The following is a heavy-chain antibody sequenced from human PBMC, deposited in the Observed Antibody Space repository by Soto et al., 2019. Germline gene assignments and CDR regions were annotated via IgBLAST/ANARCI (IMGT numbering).Heavy chain of an antibody. J-gene: IGHJ2*01. CDR1: GGTFSSYA. Sequence: QVQLVQSGAEVKKPGSSVKVSCKASGGTFSSYAISWVRQAPGQGLEWMGGIIPIFGTANYAQKFRGRVTITADESTSTAYMELSSLRSEDTAVYYCARRRPGGLELPHQDQYWYFDLWGRGTLVTVSS. CDR2: IIPIFGTA. D-gene: IGHD1-7*01. CDR3: ARRRPGGLELPHQDQYWYFDL. V-gene: IGHV1-69*01.